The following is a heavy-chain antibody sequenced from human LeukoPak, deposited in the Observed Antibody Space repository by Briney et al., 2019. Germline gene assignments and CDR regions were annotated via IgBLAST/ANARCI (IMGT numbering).Heavy chain of an antibody. CDR3: ARWRSGAVAGADS. CDR1: GYTFNAYY. D-gene: IGHD6-19*01. V-gene: IGHV1-2*02. CDR2: INPNTGGT. J-gene: IGHJ4*02. Sequence: ASVKVSCKASGYTFNAYYIHWVRQAPGQGLEWMGWINPNTGGTNYAQTFQGRVTMTRDTSINTAYMEVSRLRSDDTAVYYCARWRSGAVAGADSWGQGTPVIVSS.